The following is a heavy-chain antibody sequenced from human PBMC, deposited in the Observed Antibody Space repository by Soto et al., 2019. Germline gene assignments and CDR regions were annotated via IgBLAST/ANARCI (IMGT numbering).Heavy chain of an antibody. CDR3: ARRNNWAHAFDI. CDR1: GFTFSSYA. V-gene: IGHV3-23*01. CDR2: IGGSGGST. Sequence: EVQLLESGGGLVQPGGSLRLSCAASGFTFSSYAMSWVRQAPGKGLEWVSAIGGSGGSTYYADSVKGRFTISRDNSKNTLYLQMNSLRAEDTAVYYCARRNNWAHAFDIWGQGTMVTVSS. J-gene: IGHJ3*02. D-gene: IGHD1-20*01.